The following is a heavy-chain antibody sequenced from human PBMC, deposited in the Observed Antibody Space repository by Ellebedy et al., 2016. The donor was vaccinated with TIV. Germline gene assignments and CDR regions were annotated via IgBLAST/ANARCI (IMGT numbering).Heavy chain of an antibody. J-gene: IGHJ4*02. CDR2: IYHSGST. V-gene: IGHV4-4*02. Sequence: MPSETLSLTCAVSGGSISSSNWWSWVRQHPGKGLEWIGEIYHSGSTNYNPSLKSRVTISVDKSKNQFSLKLSSVTAADTAVYYCARGVVGATPHFDYWGQGTLVTVSS. CDR3: ARGVVGATPHFDY. D-gene: IGHD1-26*01. CDR1: GGSISSSNW.